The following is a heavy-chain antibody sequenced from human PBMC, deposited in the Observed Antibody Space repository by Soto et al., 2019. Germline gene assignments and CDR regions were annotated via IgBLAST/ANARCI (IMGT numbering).Heavy chain of an antibody. Sequence: SVKISCKSSGVTFSSYAISWVRQAPGQGLEWMGGIIPIFGTANYAQKFQGRVTITADESTSTAYMELSSLRSEDTAVYYCARGLFVSSGLQHWGQGNRATVSS. CDR2: IIPIFGTA. D-gene: IGHD3-22*01. CDR3: ARGLFVSSGLQH. V-gene: IGHV1-69*13. CDR1: GVTFSSYA. J-gene: IGHJ1*01.